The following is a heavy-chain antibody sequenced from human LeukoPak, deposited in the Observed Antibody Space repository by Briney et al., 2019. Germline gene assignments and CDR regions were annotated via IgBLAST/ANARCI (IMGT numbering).Heavy chain of an antibody. J-gene: IGHJ6*02. CDR1: GFTFSSYA. CDR2: ISYDGSNK. V-gene: IGHV3-30-3*01. Sequence: PGGSLRLSCAASGFTFSSYAMHWVRQAPGKGLEWVAVISYDGSNKYYADSVKGRFTISRDNSKNTLYLQMNSLRAEDTAVYYCARDGVLRYFDWLEDYYYGMDVWGQGTTVTVSS. D-gene: IGHD3-9*01. CDR3: ARDGVLRYFDWLEDYYYGMDV.